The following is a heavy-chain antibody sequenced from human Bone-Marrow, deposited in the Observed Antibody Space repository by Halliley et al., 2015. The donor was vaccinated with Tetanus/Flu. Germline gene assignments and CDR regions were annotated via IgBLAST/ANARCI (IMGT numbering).Heavy chain of an antibody. J-gene: IGHJ4*02. CDR3: TTGAGWLPDY. CDR2: PSYTGTP. Sequence: KGLEWVGVPSYTGTPTYNPPPKSRFTISRDTSKNQFSLKLTSGTAADTAVYYGTTGAGWLPDYWGQGALVTVSS. V-gene: IGHV4-59*01. D-gene: IGHD6-19*01.